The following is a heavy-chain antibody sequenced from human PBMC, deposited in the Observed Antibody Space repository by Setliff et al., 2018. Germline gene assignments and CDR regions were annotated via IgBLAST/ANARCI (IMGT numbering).Heavy chain of an antibody. CDR2: INQDGSAQ. CDR1: GFTFSSLW. D-gene: IGHD4-17*01. CDR3: AKCSSWHGHYPHFNY. Sequence: LRLSCAASGFTFSSLWMSWVRQAPGRGLEWVANINQDGSAQYYVDSVRGRFTISRDNAKNSLYLQMNSLRAEDTAVYYCAKCSSWHGHYPHFNYWGQGTLVTVSS. V-gene: IGHV3-7*01. J-gene: IGHJ4*02.